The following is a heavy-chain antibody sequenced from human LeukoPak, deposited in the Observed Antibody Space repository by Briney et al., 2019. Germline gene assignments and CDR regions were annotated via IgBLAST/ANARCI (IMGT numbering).Heavy chain of an antibody. CDR1: GGTFSSYA. D-gene: IGHD6-19*01. V-gene: IGHV1-69*05. CDR3: AISGWYYFDY. Sequence: ASVKVSCKASGGTFSSYAISWVRQAPGQGLEWMGRIIPIFGTASYAQKFQGRVTITTDESTSTAYMELSSLRSEDTAVYYCAISGWYYFDYWGQGTLVTVSS. CDR2: IIPIFGTA. J-gene: IGHJ4*02.